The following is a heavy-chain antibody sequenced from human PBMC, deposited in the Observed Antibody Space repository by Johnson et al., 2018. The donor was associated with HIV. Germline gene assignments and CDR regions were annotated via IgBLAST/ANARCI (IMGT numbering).Heavy chain of an antibody. CDR1: GFTFSSYG. Sequence: QMQLVESGGGVVQPGGSLRLSCAASGFTFSSYGMHWVRQAPGKGLEWVAFIRYDGSNKYYADSVKGRFTISRDNSKNTLYLQMNSLRAEDTAVYYCAKDRRELPSPFDSWGQGTMVTVSS. CDR2: IRYDGSNK. J-gene: IGHJ3*02. V-gene: IGHV3-30*02. D-gene: IGHD1-7*01. CDR3: AKDRRELPSPFDS.